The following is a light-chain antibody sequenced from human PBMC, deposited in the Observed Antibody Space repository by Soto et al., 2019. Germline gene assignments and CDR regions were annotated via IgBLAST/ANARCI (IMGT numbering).Light chain of an antibody. J-gene: IGLJ1*01. Sequence: QSALTQPASVSGSPGQSITISCTGTSSDVGAYNRVSWSQQHPGEVPKLIIYEVSKRPSGVSNRFSGSKSGNTASLTISGLQAEDEADYYCSSYTSSSTLVFGTGTKLTVL. V-gene: IGLV2-14*01. CDR2: EVS. CDR1: SSDVGAYNR. CDR3: SSYTSSSTLV.